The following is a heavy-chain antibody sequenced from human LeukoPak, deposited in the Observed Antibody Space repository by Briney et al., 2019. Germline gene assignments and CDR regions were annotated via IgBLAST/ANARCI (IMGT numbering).Heavy chain of an antibody. Sequence: GGSLRLSCAASGFTFSSYGMSWVRQAPGKGLEWVSAISGSGGSTYYADSVKGRFTISRDNSKNTLYLQMNGLRAEDTAVYYCAKDGGYYYGSGAYFDYWGQGTLVTVSS. J-gene: IGHJ4*02. D-gene: IGHD3-10*01. CDR3: AKDGGYYYGSGAYFDY. CDR2: ISGSGGST. V-gene: IGHV3-23*01. CDR1: GFTFSSYG.